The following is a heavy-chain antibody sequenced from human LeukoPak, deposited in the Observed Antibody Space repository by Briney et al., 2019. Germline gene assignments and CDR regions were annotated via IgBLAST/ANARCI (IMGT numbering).Heavy chain of an antibody. CDR2: INHSGST. D-gene: IGHD2-15*01. CDR3: ARVVRYCSGGSCYSGLYYFDY. V-gene: IGHV4-34*01. Sequence: SETLSLTCAVYGGSFSGYYWSWLRQPPGKGLEWIGEINHSGSTNYNPSLKSRVTISVDTSKNQFSLKLSSVTAADTAVYYCARVVRYCSGGSCYSGLYYFDYWGQGTLVTVSS. CDR1: GGSFSGYY. J-gene: IGHJ4*02.